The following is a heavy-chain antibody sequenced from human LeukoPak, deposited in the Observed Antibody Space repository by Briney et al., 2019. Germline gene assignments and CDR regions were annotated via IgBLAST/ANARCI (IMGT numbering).Heavy chain of an antibody. CDR1: GFTFDDYA. Sequence: GGSLRLSCAASGFTFDDYAMHWVRQAPGKGLEWVSGISWNSGSIGYADSVKGRFTISRDNAKNSLYLQMNSLRAEDTALYYCAKVGYSSSSYYFDYWGQGTLVTVSS. CDR3: AKVGYSSSSYYFDY. J-gene: IGHJ4*02. D-gene: IGHD6-13*01. V-gene: IGHV3-9*01. CDR2: ISWNSGSI.